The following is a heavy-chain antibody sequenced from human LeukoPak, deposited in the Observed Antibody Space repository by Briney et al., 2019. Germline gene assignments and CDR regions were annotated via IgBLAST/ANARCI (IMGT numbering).Heavy chain of an antibody. J-gene: IGHJ4*02. CDR2: IIPILGIA. CDR3: ARGPGYSGYDYPYYFDY. Sequence: SVKVSCKAYGGTFSSYAISWVRQAPGQGLEWMGRIIPILGIANYAQKFQGRVTITADKSTSTAYMELSSLGSEDTAVYYCARGPGYSGYDYPYYFDYWGQGTLVTVSS. CDR1: GGTFSSYA. V-gene: IGHV1-69*04. D-gene: IGHD5-12*01.